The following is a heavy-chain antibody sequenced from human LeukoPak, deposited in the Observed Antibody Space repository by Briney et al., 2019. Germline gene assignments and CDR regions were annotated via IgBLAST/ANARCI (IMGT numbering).Heavy chain of an antibody. D-gene: IGHD6-13*01. CDR1: GYTFTSYD. CDR2: MNPNSGNT. CDR3: ARGIAAAEVWFDP. J-gene: IGHJ5*02. V-gene: IGHV1-8*01. Sequence: GASVKVSCKASGYTFTSYDINLVRQATGQGLEWMGWMNPNSGNTGYAQKFQGRVTMTRNTSISTAYMELSSLRSEDTDVYYCARGIAAAEVWFDPWGQGTLVTVSS.